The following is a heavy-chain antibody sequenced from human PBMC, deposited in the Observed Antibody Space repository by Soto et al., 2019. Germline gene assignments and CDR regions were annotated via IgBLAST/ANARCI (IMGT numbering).Heavy chain of an antibody. D-gene: IGHD1-7*01. J-gene: IGHJ4*02. Sequence: TWGSLRLSCAASGFTFVSYAIHLFRQAPVKGLEWVAVISYDGSNKYYADSVKGRFTISRDNSKNTLYLQMNSLRAEDTAVYYCASITGTTIDYWGQGTLVTVSS. CDR2: ISYDGSNK. CDR1: GFTFVSYA. V-gene: IGHV3-30-3*01. CDR3: ASITGTTIDY.